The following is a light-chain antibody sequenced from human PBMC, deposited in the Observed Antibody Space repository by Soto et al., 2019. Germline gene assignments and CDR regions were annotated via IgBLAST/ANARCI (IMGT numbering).Light chain of an antibody. Sequence: DIQMTQSPSSLSASVGDRVTITCRASESISNNLNWYQQKPGKAPKLLIYAASTLQSGVPSRFSGGGSGTDFTLTIGSLQPEDVTTYYCHQTYSTPRGAFGQGTKVDIK. CDR3: HQTYSTPRGA. CDR2: AAS. V-gene: IGKV1-39*01. CDR1: ESISNN. J-gene: IGKJ1*01.